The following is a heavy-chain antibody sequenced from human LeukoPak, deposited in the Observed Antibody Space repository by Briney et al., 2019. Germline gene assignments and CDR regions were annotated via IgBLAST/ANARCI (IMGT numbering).Heavy chain of an antibody. CDR3: TREDWRGSVMSGSSDY. Sequence: ASVKVSCKASGYTFTGYYMHWVRQAPGQGLEWMGWINPNSGGTNYAQKFQGRVTMTRGTSISTAYMELSRLRSDDTAVYYCTREDWRGSVMSGSSDYWGQGTLVTVSS. CDR2: INPNSGGT. CDR1: GYTFTGYY. J-gene: IGHJ4*02. V-gene: IGHV1-2*02. D-gene: IGHD3-3*01.